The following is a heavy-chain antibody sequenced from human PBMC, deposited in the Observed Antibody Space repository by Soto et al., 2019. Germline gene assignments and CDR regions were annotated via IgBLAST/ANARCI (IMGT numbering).Heavy chain of an antibody. CDR2: LVPVFGTA. V-gene: IGHV1-69*06. CDR1: GGTFSSLA. CDR3: ARSPGAFDY. J-gene: IGHJ4*02. D-gene: IGHD3-10*01. Sequence: QVQLVQSGAEVKKPGSSVKVSCKASGGTFSSLAISWVRQAPGQGLEWMGGLVPVFGTANYAQKFQDRVTITADKSTSTSYMELSSLRSEDTAVYYCARSPGAFDYWGQGTLVTVSS.